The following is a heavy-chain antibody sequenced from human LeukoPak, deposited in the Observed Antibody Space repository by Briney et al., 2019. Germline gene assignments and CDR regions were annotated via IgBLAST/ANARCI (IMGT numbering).Heavy chain of an antibody. V-gene: IGHV4-34*01. Sequence: SETLSLTCAVYGGSFSGYYWSWIRQPPGKGLEWIGEINHSGSTNYNPSLNSRVTISVDTSKNQFSLSLSSVTAADTAVYYCARYCSSTTCYTRGGDYWGQGTLVTVSS. J-gene: IGHJ4*02. CDR2: INHSGST. CDR3: ARYCSSTTCYTRGGDY. CDR1: GGSFSGYY. D-gene: IGHD2-2*02.